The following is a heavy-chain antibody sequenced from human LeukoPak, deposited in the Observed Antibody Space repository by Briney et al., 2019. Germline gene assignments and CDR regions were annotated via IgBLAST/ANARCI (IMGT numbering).Heavy chain of an antibody. CDR2: INHSGST. Sequence: PSETLSLTCAVYGGSFSGYYWSWIRQPPGKGLEWIGEINHSGSTNYNPSLKSRVTISVDTSKNQFSLKLSSVTAADTAVYYCARLRGGSYWGRGTLVTVSS. CDR3: ARLRGGSY. D-gene: IGHD2-15*01. V-gene: IGHV4-34*01. CDR1: GGSFSGYY. J-gene: IGHJ4*02.